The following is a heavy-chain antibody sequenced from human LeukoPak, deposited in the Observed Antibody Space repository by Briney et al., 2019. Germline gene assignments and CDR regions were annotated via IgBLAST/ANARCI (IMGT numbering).Heavy chain of an antibody. CDR3: AKDSGSFGYYYYGMDV. V-gene: IGHV3-74*01. Sequence: PGGSLRLSCAASGFTFITYWMHWVRQAPGKGLVWVSSINSDGSTTTYADSVKGRFTISRDNSKNTLYLQMNSLRAEDTAVYYCAKDSGSFGYYYYGMDVWGQGTTVTVSS. J-gene: IGHJ6*02. D-gene: IGHD1-26*01. CDR1: GFTFITYW. CDR2: INSDGSTT.